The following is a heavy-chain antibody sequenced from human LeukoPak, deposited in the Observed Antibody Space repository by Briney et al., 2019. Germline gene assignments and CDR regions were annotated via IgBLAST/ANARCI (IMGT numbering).Heavy chain of an antibody. CDR2: INPNSGGT. V-gene: IGHV1-2*06. D-gene: IGHD3-22*01. CDR3: ARVSYDSSGYYPVYFDY. CDR1: GYTFTGYY. Sequence: ASVKVSCKASGYTFTGYYMHWVRQAPGQGLEWMGRINPNSGGTNYAQKFQGRVTMTRDTSISTAYMELSRLRSDDTAVYYCARVSYDSSGYYPVYFDYWGQGTLVTVSS. J-gene: IGHJ4*02.